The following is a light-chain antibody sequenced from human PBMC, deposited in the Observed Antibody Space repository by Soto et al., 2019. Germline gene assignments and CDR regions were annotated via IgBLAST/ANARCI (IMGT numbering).Light chain of an antibody. CDR2: DAS. Sequence: EIVRTRSAATQSVNTGEGATLSCKASQNVYNNLAWYQQRPGQPPRLLIYDASTRATGISARFSGSGYGTEFTLTISSLQSEDFAVYFCQQCRNWPLTFGGGTKVDIK. CDR1: QNVYNN. J-gene: IGKJ4*01. CDR3: QQCRNWPLT. V-gene: IGKV3-15*01.